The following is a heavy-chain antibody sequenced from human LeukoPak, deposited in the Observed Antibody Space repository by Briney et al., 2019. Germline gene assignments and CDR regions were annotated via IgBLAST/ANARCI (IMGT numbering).Heavy chain of an antibody. CDR1: GFTFSSYG. V-gene: IGHV3-30*02. Sequence: GGPLRLSCAASGFTFSSYGMHWVRQAPGKGLEWVAFIRYDGSNKNHVDSVKGRFTISRDNSKNTLYLQMNSLRDEDTAVYYCAKDPEAYCGADCYSGRPDYWGQGTLVTVSS. CDR2: IRYDGSNK. CDR3: AKDPEAYCGADCYSGRPDY. J-gene: IGHJ4*02. D-gene: IGHD2-21*02.